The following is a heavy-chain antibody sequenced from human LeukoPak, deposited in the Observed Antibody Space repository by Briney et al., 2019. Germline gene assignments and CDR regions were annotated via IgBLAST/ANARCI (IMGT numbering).Heavy chain of an antibody. V-gene: IGHV1-69*04. Sequence: GASVKVSCKASGGTFSSYAISWVRQAPEQGLEWMGRIIPILGIANYAQKFQGRVTITADKSTSTAYMELSSLRSEDTAVYYCASMFPTVVTYSYWGQGTLVTVSS. D-gene: IGHD4-23*01. CDR2: IIPILGIA. J-gene: IGHJ4*02. CDR1: GGTFSSYA. CDR3: ASMFPTVVTYSY.